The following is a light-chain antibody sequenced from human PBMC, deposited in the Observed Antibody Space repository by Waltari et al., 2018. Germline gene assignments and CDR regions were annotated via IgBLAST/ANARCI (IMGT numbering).Light chain of an antibody. V-gene: IGLV7-46*01. CDR2: DTS. J-gene: IGLJ2*01. Sequence: QAVVTQEPSLTVSPGGTVTLTCGSSPESVTSGHYPYWLQQKPGQAPRTLIFDTSNKHSWTPARFSGSLLGGKGALTLSGAQPEDEADYYCLLSYSGVQVFGGGTKLTVL. CDR3: LLSYSGVQV. CDR1: PESVTSGHY.